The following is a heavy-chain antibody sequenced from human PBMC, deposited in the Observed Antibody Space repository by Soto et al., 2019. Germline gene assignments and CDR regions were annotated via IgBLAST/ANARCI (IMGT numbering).Heavy chain of an antibody. Sequence: ASVKVSCKASGYTFFTYDISWVRQAPGQGLEWMGWISTYSGDTKYAQKFQGRVTMTTDTSTTTAYLELRSLRSDDTAVYYCARHHGPTSSENWFDPWGQGTLVTVSS. D-gene: IGHD3-16*01. CDR3: ARHHGPTSSENWFDP. CDR1: GYTFFTYD. V-gene: IGHV1-18*01. CDR2: ISTYSGDT. J-gene: IGHJ5*02.